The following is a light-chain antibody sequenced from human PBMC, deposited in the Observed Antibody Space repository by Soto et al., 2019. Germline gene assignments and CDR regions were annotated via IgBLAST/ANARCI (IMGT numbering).Light chain of an antibody. CDR1: QSVSNTY. V-gene: IGKV3-20*01. CDR3: QQYGSSGT. Sequence: IGLTQSPATLSLSPGERATLSCRASQSVSNTYLAWYQQKPSQAPRLLIYGASNRATGIPDRFSGSGSGTDFTLTISILEPEDFAVYYCQQYGSSGTFGQGTKVDIK. CDR2: GAS. J-gene: IGKJ1*01.